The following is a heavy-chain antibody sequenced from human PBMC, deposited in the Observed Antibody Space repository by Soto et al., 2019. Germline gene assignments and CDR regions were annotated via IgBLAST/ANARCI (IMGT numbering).Heavy chain of an antibody. CDR1: GGTFSSYT. J-gene: IGHJ4*02. D-gene: IGHD2-15*01. Sequence: SVKVSCKASGGTFSSYTISWVRQAPGQGLEWMGRIIPILGIANYAQKFQGRVTITADKSTSTAYMELSSLRSEDTAVYYCANIGALNGFDYWGQRTLVSVSS. CDR3: ANIGALNGFDY. CDR2: IIPILGIA. V-gene: IGHV1-69*02.